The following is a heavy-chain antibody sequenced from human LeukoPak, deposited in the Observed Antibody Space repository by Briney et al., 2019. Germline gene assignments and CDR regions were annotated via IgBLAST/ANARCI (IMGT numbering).Heavy chain of an antibody. V-gene: IGHV4-39*01. J-gene: IGHJ4*02. CDR3: ARGGDDFSFDY. CDR1: GTSISSSTCY. CDR2: IFYSGST. Sequence: SETLSLTCTVSGTSISSSTCYWDWIRQPPGKGLEWMGSIFYSGSTNYKSSLWSRITISIDTSKNQFSLKLNSVTAADTAVYYCARGGDDFSFDYWGQGTLVTVSS. D-gene: IGHD3-3*01.